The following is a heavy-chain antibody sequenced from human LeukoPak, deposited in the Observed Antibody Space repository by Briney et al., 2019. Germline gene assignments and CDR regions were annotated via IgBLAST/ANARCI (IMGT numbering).Heavy chain of an antibody. Sequence: GGSLKLSCAASGFTFSNYWMHWVRQAPGKGLVCVSRMNSDGSITNYADSVRGRFTISRDNAKNTLYLQMNSLRAEDTAFYYCVRDSSGSYWGQGTLVTVSS. J-gene: IGHJ4*02. CDR3: VRDSSGSY. D-gene: IGHD3-22*01. CDR1: GFTFSNYW. V-gene: IGHV3-74*01. CDR2: MNSDGSIT.